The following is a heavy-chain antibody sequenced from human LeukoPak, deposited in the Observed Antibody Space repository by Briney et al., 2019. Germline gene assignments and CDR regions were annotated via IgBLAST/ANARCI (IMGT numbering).Heavy chain of an antibody. CDR2: IYCSGST. V-gene: IGHV4-59*01. Sequence: SETLSLTCTVSGGSIRSYYWRWLRQPPGKGLEWIGYIYCSGSTNYTPSLKSRVTISVDTSKNQFSLKLSSVTAADTAVYYCARGMVVAATWFDPWGQGTLVTVSS. CDR1: GGSIRSYY. J-gene: IGHJ5*02. D-gene: IGHD2-15*01. CDR3: ARGMVVAATWFDP.